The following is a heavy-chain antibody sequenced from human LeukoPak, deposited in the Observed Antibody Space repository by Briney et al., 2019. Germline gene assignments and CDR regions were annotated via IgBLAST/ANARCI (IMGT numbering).Heavy chain of an antibody. CDR3: ARGSMSGWYSMVDY. V-gene: IGHV4-59*01. Sequence: SETLSLTCTVSGGSISNYYWSWIRQPPGKGLEWVGYIYYSGSTNYNPSLKSRVTISVDTSKNQFSLKLSSVTAADTAVYYCARGSMSGWYSMVDYWGQGTLVTVSS. D-gene: IGHD6-13*01. J-gene: IGHJ4*02. CDR2: IYYSGST. CDR1: GGSISNYY.